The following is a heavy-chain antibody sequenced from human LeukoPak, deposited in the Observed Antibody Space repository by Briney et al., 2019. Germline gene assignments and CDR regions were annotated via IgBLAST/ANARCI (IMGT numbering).Heavy chain of an antibody. CDR1: GFTFSDYW. V-gene: IGHV3-7*01. CDR3: ARDPTSLYGDYLTHFDY. J-gene: IGHJ4*02. CDR2: IKQDGSEK. Sequence: PGGSLRLSCAASGFTFSDYWMSWVRQAPGKGLEWVANIKQDGSEKYYVDSVRGRFTISRDNAKNSLYLQMNSLRAEDTAVYYCARDPTSLYGDYLTHFDYWGQGTLVTVSS. D-gene: IGHD4-17*01.